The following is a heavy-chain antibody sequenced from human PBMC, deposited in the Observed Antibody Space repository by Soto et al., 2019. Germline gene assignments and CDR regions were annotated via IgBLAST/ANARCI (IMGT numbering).Heavy chain of an antibody. J-gene: IGHJ4*02. Sequence: GGSLRLSCAASGFTFSSYEMNWVRQAPGKGLEWVSYISSSGSTIYYADSVKGRFTISKDNAKNSLYLQMNSLRAEDTAVYYCARMTYYYDSSGSYYFDYWGQGTLVTVSS. D-gene: IGHD3-22*01. CDR3: ARMTYYYDSSGSYYFDY. V-gene: IGHV3-48*03. CDR2: ISSSGSTI. CDR1: GFTFSSYE.